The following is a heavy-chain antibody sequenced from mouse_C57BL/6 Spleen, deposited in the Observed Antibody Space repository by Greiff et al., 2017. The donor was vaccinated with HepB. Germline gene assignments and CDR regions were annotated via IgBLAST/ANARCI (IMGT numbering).Heavy chain of an antibody. D-gene: IGHD3-2*02. CDR2: IYPGDGDT. J-gene: IGHJ3*01. V-gene: IGHV1-82*01. CDR3: ARTDSSGYVSWFAY. Sequence: VQLVESGPELVKPGASVKISCKASGYAFSSSWMNWVKQRPGKGLEWIGRIYPGDGDTNYNGKFKGKATLTADKSSSTAYMQLSSLTSEDSAVYFCARTDSSGYVSWFAYWGQGTLVTVSA. CDR1: GYAFSSSW.